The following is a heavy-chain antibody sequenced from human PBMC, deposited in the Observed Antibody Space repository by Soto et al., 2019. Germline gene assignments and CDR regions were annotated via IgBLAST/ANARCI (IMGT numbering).Heavy chain of an antibody. Sequence: SSETLSLTCPVSGGSISSSSYYWGWIRQPPGKGLEWIGSIFYSGSTYYNPSLKSRVTISVDTSKNQFSLKLSSVTAADTAVYYCARGVVPAAMRGVLAFDIWGQGTMVTVSS. D-gene: IGHD2-2*01. CDR1: GGSISSSSYY. J-gene: IGHJ3*02. CDR2: IFYSGST. V-gene: IGHV4-39*01. CDR3: ARGVVPAAMRGVLAFDI.